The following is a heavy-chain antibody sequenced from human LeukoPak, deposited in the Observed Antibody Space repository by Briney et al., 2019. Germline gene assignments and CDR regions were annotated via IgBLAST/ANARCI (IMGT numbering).Heavy chain of an antibody. CDR2: INPNSGGT. CDR3: ARDKIAAAGLQADYYYFYYMDV. J-gene: IGHJ6*03. D-gene: IGHD6-13*01. Sequence: ASVKVSCKASGYTFTGYYMHWVRQAPGQGLEWMGWINPNSGGTNYAQKFQGRVTMTRDTSISTAYMELSRLRPDDTAVYYCARDKIAAAGLQADYYYFYYMDVWGKGTTVTVSS. V-gene: IGHV1-2*02. CDR1: GYTFTGYY.